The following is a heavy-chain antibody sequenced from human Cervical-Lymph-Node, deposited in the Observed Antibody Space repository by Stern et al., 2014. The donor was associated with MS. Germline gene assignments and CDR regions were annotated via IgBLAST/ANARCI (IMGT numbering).Heavy chain of an antibody. Sequence: EVQLVESRGDLVQPGGSLRLSCAGSGFIFRNYWMQWVRQAPGKGLVWVSHINSDGSSTTYADSVKGRFTTSRDNAKNTLYLQMDDLRAEDTAVYFCVRDNYGTDYWGQGTLVTVSS. CDR2: INSDGSST. J-gene: IGHJ4*02. V-gene: IGHV3-74*03. CDR1: GFIFRNYW. CDR3: VRDNYGTDY. D-gene: IGHD3-16*01.